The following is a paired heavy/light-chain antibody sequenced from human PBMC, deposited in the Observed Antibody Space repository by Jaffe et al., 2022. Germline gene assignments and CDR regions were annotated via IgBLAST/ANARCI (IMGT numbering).Heavy chain of an antibody. CDR3: ARDGYNSGLDAFDI. D-gene: IGHD5-18*01. CDR1: GFTLSNYE. V-gene: IGHV3-48*03. CDR2: ISTSGGKI. J-gene: IGHJ3*02. Sequence: EVQLVESGGGLVQPGGSLRLSCAASGFTLSNYEMNWVRQAPGKGLEWVSYISTSGGKIYSADSVKGRFTISRDDAENSLYLQMNSLRADDTAVYYCARDGYNSGLDAFDIWGQGTMVTVSS.
Light chain of an antibody. CDR2: WAS. CDR1: QSVLYSSDNKNY. V-gene: IGKV4-1*01. Sequence: DIVMTQSPDSLAVSLGERATINCKSSQSVLYSSDNKNYLAWYQQKPGQPPKLLIYWASTRESGVPDRFSGSGSGTDFTLTISSLQVEDVAVYYCQQYYSTPYTFGQGTKLEIK. CDR3: QQYYSTPYT. J-gene: IGKJ2*01.